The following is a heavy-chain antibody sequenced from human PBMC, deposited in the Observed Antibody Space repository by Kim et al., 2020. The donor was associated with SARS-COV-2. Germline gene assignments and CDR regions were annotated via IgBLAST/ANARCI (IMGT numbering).Heavy chain of an antibody. D-gene: IGHD5-12*01. V-gene: IGHV3-15*01. CDR2: IKSKTDGGTT. Sequence: GGSLRLSCAASGFTFSNAWMSWVRQAPGKGLEWVGRIKSKTDGGTTDYAAPVKGRFTISRDDSKNTLYLQMNSLKTEDTAVYYYTTDPLGGYVYYYYGMDVGGQGTTVAVSS. CDR1: GFTFSNAW. J-gene: IGHJ6*02. CDR3: TTDPLGGYVYYYYGMDV.